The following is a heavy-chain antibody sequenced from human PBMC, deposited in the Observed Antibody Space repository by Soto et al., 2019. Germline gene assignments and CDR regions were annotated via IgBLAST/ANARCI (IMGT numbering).Heavy chain of an antibody. Sequence: SVKVSCKASGGTFSSYAISWVRQAPGQGLEWMGGIIPIFGTANYAQKFQGRVTITADESTSTAYMELSSPRSEDTAVYYCASHSSGWGEFDYWGQGTLVTVSS. V-gene: IGHV1-69*13. CDR1: GGTFSSYA. J-gene: IGHJ4*02. CDR3: ASHSSGWGEFDY. CDR2: IIPIFGTA. D-gene: IGHD6-19*01.